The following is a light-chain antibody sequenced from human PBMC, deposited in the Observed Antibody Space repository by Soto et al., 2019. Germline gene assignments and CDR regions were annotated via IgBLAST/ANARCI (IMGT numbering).Light chain of an antibody. CDR3: MQALQTPWT. CDR2: LGS. J-gene: IGKJ1*01. V-gene: IGKV2-28*01. Sequence: DIVMTQSPLSLPVIPGEPASISCRSSESLLHANGYDYLDWYLQKPGRSPQLLIYLGSNRASGVHDRFSGSGSGTDFTLKISRVEPEDVGVYYCMQALQTPWTFGPGTKMEIK. CDR1: ESLLHANGYDY.